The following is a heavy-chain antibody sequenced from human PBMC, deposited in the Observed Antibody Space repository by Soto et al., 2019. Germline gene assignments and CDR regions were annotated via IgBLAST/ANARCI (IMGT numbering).Heavy chain of an antibody. J-gene: IGHJ4*02. V-gene: IGHV3-33*01. CDR1: GFTFSTFG. CDR2: IWYDGSNI. D-gene: IGHD5-18*01. Sequence: QVQLVESGGGVVQPGRSLRLSCVASGFTFSTFGMHWVRQAPGKRLERVAAIWYDGSNIKYGDSVKGRFTISRDNSKNTLVLQMDNLRAEDTAVYFCGRGYNDVDQWRQGTLVTVSS. CDR3: GRGYNDVDQ.